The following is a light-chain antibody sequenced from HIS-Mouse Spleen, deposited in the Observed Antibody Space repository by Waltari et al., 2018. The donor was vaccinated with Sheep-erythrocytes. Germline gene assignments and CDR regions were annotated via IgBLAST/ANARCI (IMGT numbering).Light chain of an antibody. Sequence: QSALTQPRSVSGSPGQSVTISCTGTSSDVGGYNYVSWYQQHPGKAPKLTSDDVSKRPSGVPDRFSGSKSGNTASLTISGLQAEDEADYYCCSYAGSYNHVFATGTKVTVL. J-gene: IGLJ1*01. CDR3: CSYAGSYNHV. CDR1: SSDVGGYNY. V-gene: IGLV2-11*01. CDR2: DVS.